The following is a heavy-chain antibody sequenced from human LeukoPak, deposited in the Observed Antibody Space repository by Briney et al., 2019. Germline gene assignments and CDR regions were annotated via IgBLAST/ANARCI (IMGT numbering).Heavy chain of an antibody. V-gene: IGHV3-21*01. J-gene: IGHJ5*02. CDR2: ISSSSSYI. D-gene: IGHD6-13*01. CDR1: GFTFSSYT. Sequence: GGSLRLSCAASGFTFSSYTMNWVRQAPGKGLEWVSSISSSSSYIYYADSVKGRFTISRDNSKNTLYLQMNSLRAEDTAVYYCARVSAAYWFDPWGQGTLVTVSS. CDR3: ARVSAAYWFDP.